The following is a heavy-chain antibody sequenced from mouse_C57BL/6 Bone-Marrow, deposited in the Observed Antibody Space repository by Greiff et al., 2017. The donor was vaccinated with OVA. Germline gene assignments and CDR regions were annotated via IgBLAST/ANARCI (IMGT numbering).Heavy chain of an antibody. CDR1: GYTFTDYY. J-gene: IGHJ3*01. CDR2: FYPGSGNT. Sequence: QVQLKESGAELVRPGASVKLSCKASGYTFTDYYINWVKQRPGQGLEWIARFYPGSGNTYYNEKFKGKATLTAEKSSSTAYMQLSSLTSEDSAVYFCARSGYYGSAWFAYWGQGTLVTVSA. CDR3: ARSGYYGSAWFAY. D-gene: IGHD1-1*01. V-gene: IGHV1-76*01.